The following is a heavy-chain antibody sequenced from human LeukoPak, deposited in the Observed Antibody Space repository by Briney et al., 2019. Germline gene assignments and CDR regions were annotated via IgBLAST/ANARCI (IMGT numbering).Heavy chain of an antibody. CDR2: IWYDGSNK. CDR3: ARDPAGPYYGMDV. Sequence: PGRSLRLSCAASGFTFSSYGMHWVRQAPGKGLEWVAVIWYDGSNKYYADSVKGRFTISRDNSKNTLYLQMNSLRAEDTAVYYCARDPAGPYYGMDVWGQGTTVTVSS. J-gene: IGHJ6*02. CDR1: GFTFSSYG. V-gene: IGHV3-33*01.